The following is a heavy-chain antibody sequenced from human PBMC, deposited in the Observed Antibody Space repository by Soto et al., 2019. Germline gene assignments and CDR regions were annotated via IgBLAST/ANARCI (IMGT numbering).Heavy chain of an antibody. CDR2: IYYSGST. V-gene: IGHV4-39*01. J-gene: IGHJ4*02. D-gene: IGHD4-17*01. CDR1: GGSISSSSYY. Sequence: PSETLSLTCTVSGGSISSSSYYWGWIRQPPGKGLEWIGSIYYSGSTYYNPSLKSRVTISVDTSNNQFSLKLSSVTAADTAVYYCARQRTYGDLDYWGQGTLVTVSS. CDR3: ARQRTYGDLDY.